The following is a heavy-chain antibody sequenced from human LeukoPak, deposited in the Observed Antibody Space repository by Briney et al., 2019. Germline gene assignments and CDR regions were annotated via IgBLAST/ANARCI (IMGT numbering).Heavy chain of an antibody. D-gene: IGHD3-10*01. CDR1: GFSVNGYY. V-gene: IGHV3-53*01. Sequence: GGSLRLSCAASGFSVNGYYMTWVRQTPGRGLEYVSVIYSGGSTYYADSVKGRFTVSRDTSKNTLYLQMNSLRPEDTAVYYCARNPLAYYYGSGNYYNGNDFQHWGQGTLVTVSS. CDR3: ARNPLAYYYGSGNYYNGNDFQH. J-gene: IGHJ1*01. CDR2: IYSGGST.